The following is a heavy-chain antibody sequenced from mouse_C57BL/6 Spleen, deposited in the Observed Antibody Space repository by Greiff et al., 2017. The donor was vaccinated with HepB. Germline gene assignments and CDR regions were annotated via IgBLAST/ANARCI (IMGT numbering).Heavy chain of an antibody. CDR3: ARGYPGFAY. V-gene: IGHV1-82*01. D-gene: IGHD1-2*01. J-gene: IGHJ3*01. CDR1: GYAFSSSW. CDR2: IYPGDGDT. Sequence: VQLVESGPELVKPGASVKISCKASGYAFSSSWMNWVKQRPGKGLEWIGRIYPGDGDTNYNGKLKGKATLTADKSSSTAYMQLSSLTSEDSAVYFCARGYPGFAYWGQGTLVTVSA.